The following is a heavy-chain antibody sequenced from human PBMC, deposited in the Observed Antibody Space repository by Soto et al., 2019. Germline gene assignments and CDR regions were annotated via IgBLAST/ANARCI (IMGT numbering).Heavy chain of an antibody. CDR1: GLSFSTNY. J-gene: IGHJ6*02. CDR2: IYSGGHT. D-gene: IGHD3-10*01. CDR3: ATFSFSVSTHYGMDV. Sequence: AGGSLRLSCAASGLSFSTNYMSWVRQGPGKGLEWISVIYSGGHTYYADSVKGRFTITRDNSKNTLYLQMNSLRAEDTALYYCATFSFSVSTHYGMDVWGQGTTVTVSS. V-gene: IGHV3-66*01.